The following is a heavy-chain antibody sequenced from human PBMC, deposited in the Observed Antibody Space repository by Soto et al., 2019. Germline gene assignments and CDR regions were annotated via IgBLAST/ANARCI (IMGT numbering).Heavy chain of an antibody. CDR3: ARDKFRGGAGLDY. Sequence: LRLSCAASGFTFSSYGMHWVRQAPGKGLEWVAVIWYDGSNKYYADSVKCRFTISRDNSKNTLYLQMNSLRAEDTAVYYCARDKFRGGAGLDYWGQGTLVTVSS. V-gene: IGHV3-33*01. J-gene: IGHJ4*02. CDR1: GFTFSSYG. CDR2: IWYDGSNK. D-gene: IGHD2-21*01.